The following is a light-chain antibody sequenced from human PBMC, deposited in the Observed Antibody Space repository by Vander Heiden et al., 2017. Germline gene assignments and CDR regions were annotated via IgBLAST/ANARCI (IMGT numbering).Light chain of an antibody. CDR3: QQSSSTFFT. Sequence: DIQMTQSPSSLSASVGDRVTITCRASQSISSYLNWYQQKPGKAPKLLIYAASSLQSGVPSRFSGSGLGTDFTLTISILQPEDFAPSYCQQSSSTFFTFGPGTKVDIK. CDR2: AAS. CDR1: QSISSY. J-gene: IGKJ3*01. V-gene: IGKV1-39*01.